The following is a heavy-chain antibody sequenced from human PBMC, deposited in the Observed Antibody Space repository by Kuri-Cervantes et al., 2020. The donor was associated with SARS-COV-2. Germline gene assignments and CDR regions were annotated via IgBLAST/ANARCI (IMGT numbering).Heavy chain of an antibody. J-gene: IGHJ2*01. CDR2: ISGSGGST. Sequence: GESLKISCAASGFTFSSYSMNWVRQAPGKGLEWVSAISGSGGSTYYADSVKGRFTISRDNSKNTLYLQMNSLRAEDTAVYYCAKGVGSGSYYFWYFDLWGRGTLVTVSS. CDR3: AKGVGSGSYYFWYFDL. V-gene: IGHV3-23*01. D-gene: IGHD3-10*01. CDR1: GFTFSSYS.